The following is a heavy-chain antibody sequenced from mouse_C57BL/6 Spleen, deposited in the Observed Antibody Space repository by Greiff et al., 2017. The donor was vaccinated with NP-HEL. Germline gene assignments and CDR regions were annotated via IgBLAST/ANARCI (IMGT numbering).Heavy chain of an antibody. CDR3: ARWGITTEGGFAY. CDR2: IYPGDGDT. Sequence: QVQLQQSGPELVKPGASVKISCKASGYAFSSSWMNWVKQRPGKGLEWIGRIYPGDGDTNYNGKFKGKATLTADKSSSTAYMQLSSLTSEDSAVYFCARWGITTEGGFAYWGQGTLVTVSA. J-gene: IGHJ3*01. CDR1: GYAFSSSW. D-gene: IGHD1-1*01. V-gene: IGHV1-82*01.